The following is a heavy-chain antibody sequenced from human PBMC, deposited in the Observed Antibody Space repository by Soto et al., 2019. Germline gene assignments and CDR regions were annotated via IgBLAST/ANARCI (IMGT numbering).Heavy chain of an antibody. CDR2: IYWNDDK. CDR1: GFSLSTSGVG. CDR3: AHSPGRLLAPAFDY. D-gene: IGHD3-22*01. V-gene: IGHV2-5*01. Sequence: QITLKESGPTLVKPTQTLTLTCTFSGFSLSTSGVGVGWIRQPPGKALEWLALIYWNDDKRYSPSLKSRLTTTKDPSKNQVDLTMTNMDPVDTATYYCAHSPGRLLAPAFDYWGQGTLVTVSS. J-gene: IGHJ4*02.